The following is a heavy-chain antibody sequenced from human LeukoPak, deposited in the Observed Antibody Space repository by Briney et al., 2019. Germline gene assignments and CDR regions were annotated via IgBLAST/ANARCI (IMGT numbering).Heavy chain of an antibody. CDR3: ARDLVGEKYFDY. CDR1: GFTFSSYA. J-gene: IGHJ4*02. CDR2: ISNDASQK. V-gene: IGHV3-30*09. D-gene: IGHD1-26*01. Sequence: PGGSLRLSCAASGFTFSSYALHWVRQAPGKGLEWVALISNDASQKYYADSVKGRFAISRDNSENTLYLQMNSLRAEDTAVYYCARDLVGEKYFDYWGQGTPVTVSS.